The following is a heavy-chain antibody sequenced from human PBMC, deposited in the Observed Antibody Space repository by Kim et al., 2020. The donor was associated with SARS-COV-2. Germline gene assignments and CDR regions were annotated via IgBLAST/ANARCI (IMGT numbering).Heavy chain of an antibody. CDR3: ATLDSSGYYKEYYFDY. V-gene: IGHV1-24*01. J-gene: IGHJ4*02. D-gene: IGHD3-22*01. CDR1: GYTLTELS. Sequence: ASVKVSCKVSGYTLTELSMHWVRQAPGKGLEWMGGFDPEDGETIYAQKFQGRVIMTEDTSTDTAYMELSSLRSEDTAVYYCATLDSSGYYKEYYFDYWGQGTLVTVSS. CDR2: FDPEDGET.